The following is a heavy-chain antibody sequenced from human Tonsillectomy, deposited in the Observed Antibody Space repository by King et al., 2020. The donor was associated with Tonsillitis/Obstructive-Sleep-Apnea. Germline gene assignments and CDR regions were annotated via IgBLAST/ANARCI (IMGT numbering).Heavy chain of an antibody. CDR2: INAGNGNT. D-gene: IGHD5-12*01. Sequence: AQLVQSGAEVKKPGASVKVSCKASGYTFTSYAIHWVRQAPGQRLEWMGWINAGNGNTKYSQKFQGRVTITRDTSASTAYMELSSLRSEDTAVYYCARRVATITLDYWGQGTLVTVSS. J-gene: IGHJ4*02. CDR1: GYTFTSYA. V-gene: IGHV1-3*01. CDR3: ARRVATITLDY.